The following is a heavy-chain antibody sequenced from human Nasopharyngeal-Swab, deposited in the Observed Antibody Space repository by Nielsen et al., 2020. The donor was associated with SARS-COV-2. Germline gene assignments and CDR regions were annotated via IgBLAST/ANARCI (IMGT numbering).Heavy chain of an antibody. Sequence: ASVKVSCKASGYTFSRYYMHWVRQAPGQGLEWMGIINPSGDGTTYAQNFQGRVTMTRDTSTSTVYMELSSLRFDDTAVYYCARPNRRYCSSTSCFTFDYWGQGTLVTVSS. CDR3: ARPNRRYCSSTSCFTFDY. V-gene: IGHV1-46*01. D-gene: IGHD2-2*02. CDR1: GYTFSRYY. CDR2: INPSGDGT. J-gene: IGHJ4*02.